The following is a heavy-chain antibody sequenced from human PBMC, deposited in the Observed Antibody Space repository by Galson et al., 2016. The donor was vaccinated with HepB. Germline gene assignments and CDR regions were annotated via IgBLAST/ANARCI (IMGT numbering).Heavy chain of an antibody. CDR2: INPNSGGT. CDR1: GYTFTDYY. V-gene: IGHV1-2*02. CDR3: ARGATIAANFNWFDP. J-gene: IGHJ5*02. Sequence: SCKASGYTFTDYYMHWVRQAPGQGLEWMGWINPNSGGTNYAQKFQGRVTMTRDTSISTAYMELSRLTSDDTAIYYCARGATIAANFNWFDPWGQGTLVTVSS. D-gene: IGHD6-13*01.